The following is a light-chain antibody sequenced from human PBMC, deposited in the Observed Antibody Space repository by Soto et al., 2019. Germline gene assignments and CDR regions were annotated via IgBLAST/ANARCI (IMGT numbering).Light chain of an antibody. CDR3: AAWDGTLNGWV. V-gene: IGLV1-44*01. CDR1: SSNIGSDT. CDR2: RTN. Sequence: QSVLTQPPSASGTPGQRVTISCSGSSSNIGSDTVHWFQQVPGTAPKLLIYRTNQRPSGVPDRFSGSKSGTSASLAISGLQSEDEADSYCAAWDGTLNGWVFGGGTKLTVL. J-gene: IGLJ3*02.